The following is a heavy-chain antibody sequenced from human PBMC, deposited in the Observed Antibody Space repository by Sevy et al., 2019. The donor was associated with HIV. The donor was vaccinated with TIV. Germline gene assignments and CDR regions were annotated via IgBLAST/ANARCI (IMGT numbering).Heavy chain of an antibody. CDR3: ATGDTAMITDLDY. D-gene: IGHD5-18*01. CDR2: IDSGGLT. V-gene: IGHV3-23*01. CDR1: GFSFSNNA. J-gene: IGHJ4*02. Sequence: GGSLRLSCGASGFSFSNNAMNWVRQAPGKGPEWVSGIDSGGLTYYADSVKGRFTISRDNSMETLFLQMNSLRPDDTAVYYCATGDTAMITDLDYWGQGTLVTVSS.